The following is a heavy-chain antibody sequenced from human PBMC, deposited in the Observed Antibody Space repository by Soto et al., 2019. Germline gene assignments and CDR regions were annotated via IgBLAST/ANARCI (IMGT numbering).Heavy chain of an antibody. D-gene: IGHD4-17*01. CDR2: INSDGSST. J-gene: IGHJ3*02. CDR1: GFTFSSYW. CDR3: ARDGGGYGDYVDI. Sequence: GGSLRLSCAASGFTFSSYWIHWVRQAPGKGLVWVSRINSDGSSTSYADSVKGRFTISRDNAKNTLYLEMNSLRAEDTAVYYCARDGGGYGDYVDIWGQGTMVTVSS. V-gene: IGHV3-74*01.